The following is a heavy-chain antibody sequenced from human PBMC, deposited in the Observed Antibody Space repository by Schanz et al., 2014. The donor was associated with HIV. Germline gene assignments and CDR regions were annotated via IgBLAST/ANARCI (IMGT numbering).Heavy chain of an antibody. Sequence: VQLVESGGGLVEPGGSLRLSCEASGFSFSSYGMYWVRQAPGKGLEWVAVISHDGSKKYYADSVRGRITISRDNSKNTLYLQMNSLRAEDTAVYYCAKDANYYDTKYRGKGNYYHYYGMDVWGQGTTVTVSS. CDR2: ISHDGSKK. V-gene: IGHV3-30*18. J-gene: IGHJ6*02. CDR1: GFSFSSYG. D-gene: IGHD3-22*01. CDR3: AKDANYYDTKYRGKGNYYHYYGMDV.